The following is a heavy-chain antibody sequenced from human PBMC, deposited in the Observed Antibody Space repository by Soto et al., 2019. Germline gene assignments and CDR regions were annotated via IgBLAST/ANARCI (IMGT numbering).Heavy chain of an antibody. D-gene: IGHD4-17*01. CDR1: GGSISSGGYY. J-gene: IGHJ4*02. V-gene: IGHV4-31*03. CDR2: IYYSGST. CDR3: ARGGYGDYVHWNDY. Sequence: QVQLQESGPGLVKPSQTLSLTCTVSGGSISSGGYYWSWIRQHPGKCLEWIGYIYYSGSTYYNPSLKSRVTISVDTSKNQFSLKLSSVTAADTAVYYCARGGYGDYVHWNDYWGQGTLVTVSS.